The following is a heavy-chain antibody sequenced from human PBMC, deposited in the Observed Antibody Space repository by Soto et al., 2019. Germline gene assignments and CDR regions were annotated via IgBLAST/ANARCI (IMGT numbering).Heavy chain of an antibody. CDR3: ATEKGSSRFAP. D-gene: IGHD6-6*01. Sequence: QVQLVQSGAEVKKPGASVKVSCKASGYTFTSYDINWVRQATGQGVEWMGWMHPNNGKTGYTQKFPGRGTMTRNTSISTAYMELSRLRSEDTAVYYCATEKGSSRFAPWGQGTLVTVSS. V-gene: IGHV1-8*01. J-gene: IGHJ5*02. CDR2: MHPNNGKT. CDR1: GYTFTSYD.